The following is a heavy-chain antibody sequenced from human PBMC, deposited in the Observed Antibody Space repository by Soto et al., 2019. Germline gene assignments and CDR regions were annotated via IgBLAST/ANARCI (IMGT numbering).Heavy chain of an antibody. V-gene: IGHV4-61*01. CDR3: AGGLCVAVFY. CDR2: MYYSGST. Sequence: QVQLQESGPGLVKPSETLSLTCTVSGGSVRSGNYYWSWIRQPPGKGLGWIGFMYYSGSTNYNPSLKSRVTISVDTSKNQFSLKLTSVTAADTAVYYCAGGLCVAVFYWGQGTLVTVSS. D-gene: IGHD2-2*01. CDR1: GGSVRSGNYY. J-gene: IGHJ4*02.